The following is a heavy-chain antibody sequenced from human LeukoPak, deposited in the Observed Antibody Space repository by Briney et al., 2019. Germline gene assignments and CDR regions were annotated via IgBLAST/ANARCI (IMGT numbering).Heavy chain of an antibody. V-gene: IGHV1-46*01. CDR1: GYTFSSYY. CDR3: ARDGSGSYYSPFWFDP. D-gene: IGHD3-10*01. CDR2: INPSGGST. Sequence: GASVKVSCKPSGYTFSSYYMHWVRQAPGQGLEWMGLINPSGGSTSYAQKFQGRVTMTRDTSTSTVYMELSSLRSEDTAVYYCARDGSGSYYSPFWFDPWGQGTLVTVSS. J-gene: IGHJ5*02.